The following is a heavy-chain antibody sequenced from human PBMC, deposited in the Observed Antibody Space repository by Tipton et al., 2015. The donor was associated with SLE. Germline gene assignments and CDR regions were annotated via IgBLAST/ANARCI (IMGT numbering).Heavy chain of an antibody. J-gene: IGHJ4*02. CDR3: ARGGYQHGFDL. D-gene: IGHD5-18*01. Sequence: SPRLSCAASGFMFSNYAMNWVRQVPGKGLEWVSFISGGGDSTKYADSVRGRFTVSRDNSEKTLYLQMDILGAEDTAVYYCARGGYQHGFDLWGQGTVVSVSS. CDR2: ISGGGDST. V-gene: IGHV3-23*01. CDR1: GFMFSNYA.